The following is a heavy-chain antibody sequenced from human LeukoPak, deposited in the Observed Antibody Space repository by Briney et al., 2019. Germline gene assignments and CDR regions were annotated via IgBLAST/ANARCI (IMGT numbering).Heavy chain of an antibody. CDR1: GFTFSSYA. V-gene: IGHV3-30-3*01. D-gene: IGHD3-9*01. CDR2: MSYDGSNK. J-gene: IGHJ4*02. Sequence: GGSLRLSCAASGFTFSSYAMHWVRQAPGKGLEWVAIMSYDGSNKYYADSVKGRFTISRDNSKNTLYLQMNSLRAEDTAVFYCARDRVAKLDDWYIYWGQGTLLTVSS. CDR3: ARDRVAKLDDWYIY.